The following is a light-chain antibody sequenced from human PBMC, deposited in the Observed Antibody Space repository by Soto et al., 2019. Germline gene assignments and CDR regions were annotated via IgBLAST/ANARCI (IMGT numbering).Light chain of an antibody. CDR2: DNN. J-gene: IGLJ2*01. CDR1: SSNIGTNY. V-gene: IGLV1-51*01. CDR3: GTWDSSLSVAL. Sequence: QSVLTQPPSVSAAPGQKVTISCSGSSSNIGTNYVCWYQQVPGTAPRLLIYDNNKRPSGIPDRFSGSKSGTSATLGITGLQTGDEADYYCGTWDSSLSVALFGGVTKLTVL.